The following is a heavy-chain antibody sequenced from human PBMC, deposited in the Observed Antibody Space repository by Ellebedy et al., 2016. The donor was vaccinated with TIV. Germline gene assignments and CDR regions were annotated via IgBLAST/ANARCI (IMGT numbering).Heavy chain of an antibody. CDR1: GYTFTGYY. CDR2: INPNSGGT. CDR3: ATTPTVGYCSSTSCLQYFQH. V-gene: IGHV1-2*02. J-gene: IGHJ1*01. Sequence: ASVKVSXXTSGYTFTGYYMHWVRQAPGQGLEWMGWINPNSGGTNYAQKFQGRVTMTRDTSISTAYMELSRLRSDDTAVYYCATTPTVGYCSSTSCLQYFQHWGLGTLVTVSS. D-gene: IGHD2-2*01.